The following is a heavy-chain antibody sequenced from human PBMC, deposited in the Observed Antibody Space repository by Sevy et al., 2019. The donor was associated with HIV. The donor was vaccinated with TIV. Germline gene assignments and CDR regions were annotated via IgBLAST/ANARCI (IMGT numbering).Heavy chain of an antibody. D-gene: IGHD4-17*01. Sequence: GGSLRLSCSASGFTFRSFSMHWVRQAPGKGLEWVADIIYDGSKKYYADSVKGRFTISRDNSKNTLYLQMNSLRAEDTAVYYCARDQHDYAGNVRTGWFDPWGQGTLVTVSS. V-gene: IGHV3-30*19. CDR1: GFTFRSFS. CDR3: ARDQHDYAGNVRTGWFDP. CDR2: IIYDGSKK. J-gene: IGHJ5*02.